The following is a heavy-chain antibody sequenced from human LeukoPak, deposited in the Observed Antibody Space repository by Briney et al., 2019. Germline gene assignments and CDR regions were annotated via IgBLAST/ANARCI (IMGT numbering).Heavy chain of an antibody. CDR3: AKDSYRYYYDTSGYHYDY. J-gene: IGHJ4*02. CDR1: GFTFSSYG. D-gene: IGHD3-22*01. Sequence: GGSLRLSCAGSGFTFSSYGMNWVRQAPGKGLEWVSGISGSGGSTYYADSVKGRFTISRDNSKNTLYLQMNSLRAEDTAVYYCAKDSYRYYYDTSGYHYDYWGQGTLVTVSS. V-gene: IGHV3-23*01. CDR2: ISGSGGST.